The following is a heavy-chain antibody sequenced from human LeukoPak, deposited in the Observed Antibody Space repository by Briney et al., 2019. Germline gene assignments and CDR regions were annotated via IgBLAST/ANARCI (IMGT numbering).Heavy chain of an antibody. CDR3: AIHSGSFDY. J-gene: IGHJ4*02. CDR1: GFSFTTYW. D-gene: IGHD6-19*01. Sequence: GGSLRLSCAASGFSFTTYWMSWVRQAPGKGLEWVANIKQDGTEKYYVDSVKGRFTISRENAENSLYLQMNSLRVEDTAVYYCAIHSGSFDYWGQGTLVTVSS. CDR2: IKQDGTEK. V-gene: IGHV3-7*01.